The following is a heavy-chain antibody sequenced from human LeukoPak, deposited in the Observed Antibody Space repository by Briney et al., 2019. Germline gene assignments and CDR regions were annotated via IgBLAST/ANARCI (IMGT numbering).Heavy chain of an antibody. CDR2: INPNSGGT. CDR1: GYTFIGYY. V-gene: IGHV1-2*06. CDR3: ARHRLKYYYDSSGYPDY. J-gene: IGHJ4*02. D-gene: IGHD3-22*01. Sequence: GASVKVSCKASGYTFIGYYMHWVRQAPGQGLEWMGRINPNSGGTNYAQKFQGRVTMTRDTSISTAYMELSRLRSDDTAVYYCARHRLKYYYDSSGYPDYWGQGTLVTVSS.